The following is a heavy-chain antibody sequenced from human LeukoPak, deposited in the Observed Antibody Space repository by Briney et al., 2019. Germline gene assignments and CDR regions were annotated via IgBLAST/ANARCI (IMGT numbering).Heavy chain of an antibody. J-gene: IGHJ5*02. V-gene: IGHV3-66*01. CDR2: IYSGGST. D-gene: IGHD3-10*01. Sequence: GGSLRLSCAASGLTVSSNYMNWVRQAPGKGLEWVSVIYSGGSTYYADSVKGRFTISRDNSKNMLYLQMNSLRAEDTAVYYCARGAYGSGSYGDNWFDPWGQGTLVTVSS. CDR3: ARGAYGSGSYGDNWFDP. CDR1: GLTVSSNY.